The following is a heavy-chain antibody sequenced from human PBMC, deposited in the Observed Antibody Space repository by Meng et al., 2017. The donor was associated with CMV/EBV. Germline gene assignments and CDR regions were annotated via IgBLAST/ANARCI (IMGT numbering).Heavy chain of an antibody. Sequence: SETLSLTCAVYGDSINNYYWTWIRQPPGKRLEWIGDISHSGRPTYNPSLKSRVTISVDTSKNQFSLKLSSVTAADTAVYYCARVPGITIFGVVMDYWGQGTLVTVSS. CDR3: ARVPGITIFGVVMDY. CDR1: GDSINNYY. J-gene: IGHJ4*02. D-gene: IGHD3-3*01. V-gene: IGHV4-34*01. CDR2: ISHSGRP.